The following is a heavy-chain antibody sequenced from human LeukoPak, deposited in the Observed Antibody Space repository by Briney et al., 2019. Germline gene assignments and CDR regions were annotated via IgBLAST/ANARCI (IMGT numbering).Heavy chain of an antibody. CDR1: GGTFSSYA. J-gene: IGHJ5*02. CDR2: IIPILGTA. D-gene: IGHD3-10*01. CDR3: ARDYLESYGSGNNWFDP. Sequence: ASVKVSCKASGGTFSSYAISWVRQAPGQGLEWMGRIIPILGTANYAQKFQGRVTITADESTSTAYMELSSLRSEDTAVYYCARDYLESYGSGNNWFDPWGQGTLVTVSS. V-gene: IGHV1-69*11.